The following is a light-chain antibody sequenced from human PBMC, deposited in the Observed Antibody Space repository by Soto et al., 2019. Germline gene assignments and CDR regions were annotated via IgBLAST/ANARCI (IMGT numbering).Light chain of an antibody. CDR1: QSVSIY. CDR2: EAS. Sequence: EKEMTQSPATLSVSPGERATLSCRASQSVSIYSAWYQQKPGQAPRLLIYEASMRATGIPARFSGSGSGTEFTLTISSLQSEDFAVYYCQQYNTWPPTFGQGTKVEIK. J-gene: IGKJ1*01. V-gene: IGKV3-15*01. CDR3: QQYNTWPPT.